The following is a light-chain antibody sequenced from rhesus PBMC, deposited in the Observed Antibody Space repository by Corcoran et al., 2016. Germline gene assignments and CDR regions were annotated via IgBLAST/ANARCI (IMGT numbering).Light chain of an antibody. Sequence: EIVMTQSPATLSLSPGETATISCRTSQSVSSYLAWYQQKPGQAPWLLIYGASSRATGIPDRFSGSGSGTVFTLPISSLGPEDFAVYYCQETSNLSWTFGPGTKVEIK. J-gene: IGKJ1*01. CDR2: GAS. V-gene: IGKV3-31*02. CDR1: QSVSSY. CDR3: QETSNLSWT.